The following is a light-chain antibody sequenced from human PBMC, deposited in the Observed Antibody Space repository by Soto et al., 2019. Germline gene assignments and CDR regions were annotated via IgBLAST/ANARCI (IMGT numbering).Light chain of an antibody. CDR3: QSYDSSLSGYV. J-gene: IGLJ1*01. V-gene: IGLV1-40*01. CDR2: ENN. CDR1: SSNIGAGYE. Sequence: QSVLTQPPSVSEAPGQRVTISCTGSSSNIGAGYEAHWYQQVPGTAPKLLIYENNNRPSGVPDRFSGSKSGTPATLAITGLQAEDEAEYYCQSYDSSLSGYVFGTGTKRTVL.